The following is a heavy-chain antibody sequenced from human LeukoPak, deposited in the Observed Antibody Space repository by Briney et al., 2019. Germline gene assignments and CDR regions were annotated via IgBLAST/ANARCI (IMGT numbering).Heavy chain of an antibody. CDR1: GGSISSSSYY. Sequence: SETLSLTCIVSGGSISSSSYYWGWIRQPPGKGLQWIGSIYYSGSTNYNPSLKSRVTISVDTSKNQFSLKLSSVTAADTAVYYCASRTHYDYVWGSYYDNWFDPWGQGTLVTVSS. V-gene: IGHV4-39*07. J-gene: IGHJ5*02. CDR3: ASRTHYDYVWGSYYDNWFDP. CDR2: IYYSGST. D-gene: IGHD3-16*01.